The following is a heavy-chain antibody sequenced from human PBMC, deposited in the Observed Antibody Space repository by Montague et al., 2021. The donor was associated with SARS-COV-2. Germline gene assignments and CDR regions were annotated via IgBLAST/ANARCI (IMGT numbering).Heavy chain of an antibody. CDR2: IFNSGST. V-gene: IGHV4-59*01. CDR3: VRVGVSNWYSFFDY. J-gene: IGHJ4*02. CDR1: GGSISSYY. D-gene: IGHD6-13*01. Sequence: ETLSLTCTVSGGSISSYYWSWIRQPPGKGLEWIGYIFNSGSTNYNPSLKSRVTISVDTSKNQLSLRLRSVTAADTAVYYCVRVGVSNWYSFFDYWGQGTLVTVSS.